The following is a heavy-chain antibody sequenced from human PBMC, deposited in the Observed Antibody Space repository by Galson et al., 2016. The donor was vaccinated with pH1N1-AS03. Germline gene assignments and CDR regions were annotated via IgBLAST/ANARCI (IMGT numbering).Heavy chain of an antibody. V-gene: IGHV3-30*02. J-gene: IGHJ4*02. CDR3: AKDIGDGHNYGADY. Sequence: SLRLSCAASGFTLSGYGMHWVRQAPGKGPEWVAFIQYDESYRNYADSVKARFSISRDISKNTLYLQMNSLRVEDTAVYYCAKDIGDGHNYGADYWGQGTLVTVSS. D-gene: IGHD5-24*01. CDR2: IQYDESYR. CDR1: GFTLSGYG.